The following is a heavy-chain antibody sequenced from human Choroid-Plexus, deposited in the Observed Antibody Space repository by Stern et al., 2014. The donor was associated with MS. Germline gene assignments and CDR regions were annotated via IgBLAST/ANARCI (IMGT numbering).Heavy chain of an antibody. CDR3: AKDRQYLTYFFDH. V-gene: IGHV3-30*18. J-gene: IGHJ5*02. D-gene: IGHD2/OR15-2a*01. CDR1: GFTFGSCA. CDR2: VSYDGSNK. Sequence: VQLVESGGGVVQHGRPLRLSCVASGFTFGSCAMHWVRQAPGKGLEWVAGVSYDGSNKYYADSVKGRFNISRDNSQNTLYMQMSSLRPEATAVYYCAKDRQYLTYFFDHWGQGSLVTVSS.